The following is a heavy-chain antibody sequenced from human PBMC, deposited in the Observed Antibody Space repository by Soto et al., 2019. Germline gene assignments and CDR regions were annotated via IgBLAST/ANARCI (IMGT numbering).Heavy chain of an antibody. V-gene: IGHV1-18*01. J-gene: IGHJ6*02. CDR3: ARGAVVVPAAMDYYYGMDV. Sequence: ASVKVSCKASGYTFTSYGISWVRQAPGQGLEWMGWISAYNGNTNYAQKLQGRVTMTTDTSTSTAYMELRSLRSDDTAVYYCARGAVVVPAAMDYYYGMDVWGQGTTVTVS. D-gene: IGHD2-2*01. CDR2: ISAYNGNT. CDR1: GYTFTSYG.